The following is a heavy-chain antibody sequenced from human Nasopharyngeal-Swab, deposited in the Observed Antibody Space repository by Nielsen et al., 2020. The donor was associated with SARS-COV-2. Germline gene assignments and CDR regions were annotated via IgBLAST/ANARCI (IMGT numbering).Heavy chain of an antibody. V-gene: IGHV1-69*04. CDR1: GYTFTSYG. CDR2: IVPIVDVA. D-gene: IGHD5-24*01. CDR3: ATAKRHRRWMATHDY. J-gene: IGHJ4*02. Sequence: SVKVSCKASGYTFTSYGISWVRQAPGQGLEWMGRIVPIVDVANYAQKFQGRVTITADRVTTTAYMELSSLRSEDTAVYYCATAKRHRRWMATHDYWGQGTLVTVSS.